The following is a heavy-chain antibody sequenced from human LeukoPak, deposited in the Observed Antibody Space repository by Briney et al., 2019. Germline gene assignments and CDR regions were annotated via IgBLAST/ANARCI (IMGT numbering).Heavy chain of an antibody. V-gene: IGHV1-18*04. D-gene: IGHD3-10*01. Sequence: ASVKVSCKASGYTFTSYSISWVRQAPGQGLEWMGWISAYNGNTNYAQKLQGRVTMTTDTSTSTAYMELRSLRSDDTAVYYCARYYGSGSYYGVYDYWGQGTLVTVSS. J-gene: IGHJ4*02. CDR2: ISAYNGNT. CDR1: GYTFTSYS. CDR3: ARYYGSGSYYGVYDY.